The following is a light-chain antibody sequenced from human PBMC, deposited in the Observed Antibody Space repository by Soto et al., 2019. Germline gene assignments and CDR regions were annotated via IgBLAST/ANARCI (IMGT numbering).Light chain of an antibody. CDR3: QSYDSSLSGHVV. CDR2: GNS. J-gene: IGLJ2*01. Sequence: QSVLTQPPSVSGAPGQRGTISCTGSSSNIGAGYDVHWYQQMPGTAPKLLIYGNSNRPSGVPDRFSGSKSGTSASLAITGLQAEDEAYYYCQSYDSSLSGHVVFGGGTKLTVL. CDR1: SSNIGAGYD. V-gene: IGLV1-40*01.